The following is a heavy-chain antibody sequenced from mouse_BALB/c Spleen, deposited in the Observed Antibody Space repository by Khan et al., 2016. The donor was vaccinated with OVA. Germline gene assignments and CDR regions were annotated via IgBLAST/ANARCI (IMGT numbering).Heavy chain of an antibody. Sequence: QVTLKESGPGILQPSQTLSLTCSFSGFSLSSSGMGVSWIRQPSGKGLEWLAHIYWDDDKRYNPSLKSRLTISKDTSSNQVSLKITDVDTADTGTYFCALTVWLLDYTMDYWGQGTSVTVSS. V-gene: IGHV8-12*01. CDR3: ALTVWLLDYTMDY. D-gene: IGHD2-2*01. CDR1: GFSLSSSGMG. J-gene: IGHJ4*01. CDR2: IYWDDDK.